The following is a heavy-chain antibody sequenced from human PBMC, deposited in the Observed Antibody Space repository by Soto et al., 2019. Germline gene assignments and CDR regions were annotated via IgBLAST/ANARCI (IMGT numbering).Heavy chain of an antibody. CDR2: ISNSGGSV. D-gene: IGHD3-3*01. CDR3: AKDVHDFWSGHYNP. J-gene: IGHJ5*02. V-gene: IGHV3-23*01. Sequence: PGGSLRLSCAASGFTFSSFAMSWVRQAPGKGLEWVSGISNSGGSVNYADSVKGRFTISRDNSKNTLSLEMNSLRAEDTAVYYCAKDVHDFWSGHYNPWGQGTLVTVSS. CDR1: GFTFSSFA.